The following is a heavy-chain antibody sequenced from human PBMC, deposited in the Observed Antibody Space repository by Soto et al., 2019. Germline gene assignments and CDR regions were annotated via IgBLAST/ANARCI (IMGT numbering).Heavy chain of an antibody. CDR3: TTNYYDTSGYDNWFDP. J-gene: IGHJ5*02. D-gene: IGHD3-22*01. V-gene: IGHV3-49*04. Sequence: QPGGSLRLSCAASGFTFSSYSMNWVRQAPGKGPEWISYIGPSHNDIGYAASVKGRFTISRDDSKSIAYLQMNSLKTEDTAVYYCTTNYYDTSGYDNWFDPWGQGTLVTVSS. CDR1: GFTFSSYS. CDR2: IGPSHNDI.